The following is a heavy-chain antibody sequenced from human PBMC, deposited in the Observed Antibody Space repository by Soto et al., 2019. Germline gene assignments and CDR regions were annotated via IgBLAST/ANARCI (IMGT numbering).Heavy chain of an antibody. CDR1: GFTFSSYS. J-gene: IGHJ4*02. CDR2: ISSTSSTI. Sequence: EVQLVESGGGLVQPGWSLRLSCAASGFTFSSYSMNWVRQAPGKGLVWVSYISSTSSTIYYADSARGRFTISRDNAKNSLYLQMNSLRDEDTAVYYCARGHSSGHLFDYCGQGTLVSVSS. D-gene: IGHD3-22*01. V-gene: IGHV3-48*02. CDR3: ARGHSSGHLFDY.